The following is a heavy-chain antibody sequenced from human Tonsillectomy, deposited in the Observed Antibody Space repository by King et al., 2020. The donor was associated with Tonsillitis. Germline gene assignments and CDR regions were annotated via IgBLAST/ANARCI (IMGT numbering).Heavy chain of an antibody. Sequence: QLVQSGAEVKKPGASVKVSCKASGYTFTSYGINWVRQAPGQGLEWMGWISAYSGNTKYAQKLQGRVTMTTDISTSTAYMELRSLSSDETAVYYCAREGGYCSGGSCYSYDYFDYWGQGTLVTVSS. CDR3: AREGGYCSGGSCYSYDYFDY. D-gene: IGHD2-15*01. V-gene: IGHV1-18*01. J-gene: IGHJ4*02. CDR2: ISAYSGNT. CDR1: GYTFTSYG.